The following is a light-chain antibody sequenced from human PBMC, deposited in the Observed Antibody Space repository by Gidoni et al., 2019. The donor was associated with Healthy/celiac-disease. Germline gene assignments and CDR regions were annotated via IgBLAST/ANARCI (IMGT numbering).Light chain of an antibody. CDR1: QSVSSY. CDR2: DAS. J-gene: IGKJ3*01. CDR3: QQRSEA. V-gene: IGKV3-11*01. Sequence: EIVLTQSPATLSLSPGERATLSCRASQSVSSYLAWYQQKPGQAPRLLIYDASNRATGIPARFSGSGSGTDFTLTISSLEPEDFAVYYCQQRSEAFGPXTRVDIK.